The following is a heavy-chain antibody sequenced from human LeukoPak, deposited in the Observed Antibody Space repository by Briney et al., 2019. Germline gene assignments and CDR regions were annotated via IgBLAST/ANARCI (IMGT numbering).Heavy chain of an antibody. CDR2: IIPIFGTA. V-gene: IGHV1-69*06. CDR1: GGTFSSYA. J-gene: IGHJ4*02. Sequence: SVKVSCKASGGTFSSYAISWVRQAPGQGLEWMGGIIPIFGTANYAQKFQGRVTITADKSTSTAYMELSSLRSEDTAVYYCARGLRDDFWSGYHYYFDYWGQGTLVTVSS. D-gene: IGHD3-3*01. CDR3: ARGLRDDFWSGYHYYFDY.